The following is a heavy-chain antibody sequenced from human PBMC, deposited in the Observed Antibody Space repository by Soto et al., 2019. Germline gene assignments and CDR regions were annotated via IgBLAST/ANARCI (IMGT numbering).Heavy chain of an antibody. J-gene: IGHJ4*02. Sequence: SETLSLTCAVSGGSISSSNWWSWVRQPPGKGLEWIGEIYHSGSTNYNPSLKSRVTISVDKSKNQFSLKLSSVTAADTAVYYCARSGSYYGSGSYYDYWGQRTLVTVPS. D-gene: IGHD3-10*01. CDR2: IYHSGST. CDR1: GGSISSSNW. V-gene: IGHV4-4*02. CDR3: ARSGSYYGSGSYYDY.